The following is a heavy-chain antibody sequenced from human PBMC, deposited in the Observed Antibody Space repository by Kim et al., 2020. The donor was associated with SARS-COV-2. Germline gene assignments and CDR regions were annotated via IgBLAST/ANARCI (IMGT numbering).Heavy chain of an antibody. CDR2: IYYSGST. V-gene: IGHV4-59*01. J-gene: IGHJ5*02. Sequence: SETLSLTCTVSGGSISSYYWSWIRQPPGKGLEWIGYIYYSGSTNYNPSLKSRVTISVDTSKNQFSLKLSSVTAADTAVYYCARGTRVVAATPCWFDPWGQGTLVTVSS. D-gene: IGHD2-15*01. CDR3: ARGTRVVAATPCWFDP. CDR1: GGSISSYY.